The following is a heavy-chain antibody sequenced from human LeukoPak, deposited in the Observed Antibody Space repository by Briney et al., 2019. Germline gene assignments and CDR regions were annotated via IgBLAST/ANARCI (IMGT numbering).Heavy chain of an antibody. Sequence: QPGGSLRLSCVASGFTFDDYWMHWVRQIPGKGLVWISDINTDGSRTRYANSVRGRFTISRDNAKNTVYLQMNSLRADDTGISYCLRGELTPGVGYWGQGTLVTVSS. CDR2: INTDGSRT. D-gene: IGHD1-1*01. CDR1: GFTFDDYW. J-gene: IGHJ4*02. CDR3: LRGELTPGVGY. V-gene: IGHV3-74*01.